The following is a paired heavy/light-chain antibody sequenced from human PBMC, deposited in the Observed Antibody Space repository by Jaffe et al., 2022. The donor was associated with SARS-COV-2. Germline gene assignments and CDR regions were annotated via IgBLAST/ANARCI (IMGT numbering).Light chain of an antibody. CDR2: DAS. V-gene: IGKV3-15*01. CDR3: QQYNHWPYT. J-gene: IGKJ2*01. CDR1: QTISTN. Sequence: EIVMTQSPATLSVSPGERATLSCRASQTISTNLAWYQQKPGQAPRLLIYDASTRATGIPARFSGSGFGTEFTLTISSLQSDDFAVYYCQQYNHWPYTFGLGTRLEIK.
Heavy chain of an antibody. J-gene: IGHJ4*02. Sequence: QVQLVQSASELRKPGASVRVSCKASGYTFTTYPINWVRQTPGQGLEWLGWIDTNTGNPTYAQGFTGRFGFSLDTSVTTAYLDISDLKAEDTALYYCARDELTTMPVNWGQGTLVTVSS. CDR3: ARDELTTMPVN. CDR1: GYTFTTYP. V-gene: IGHV7-4-1*02. CDR2: IDTNTGNP. D-gene: IGHD2-2*01.